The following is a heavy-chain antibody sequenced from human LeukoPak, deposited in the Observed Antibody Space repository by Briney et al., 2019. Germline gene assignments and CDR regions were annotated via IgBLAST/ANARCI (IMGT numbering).Heavy chain of an antibody. D-gene: IGHD3-9*01. CDR1: GFTFSSYG. CDR2: TRYDGSTK. Sequence: GGSLRLSCAPAGFTFSSYGMHWVRQAPGKGLEWVVYTRYDGSTKYHVDSVKGRFTISRDNSKNTLYLQMNSLRAEDTALYYCAKDGGHYFVDYWGQGTLVTVSS. J-gene: IGHJ4*02. V-gene: IGHV3-30*02. CDR3: AKDGGHYFVDY.